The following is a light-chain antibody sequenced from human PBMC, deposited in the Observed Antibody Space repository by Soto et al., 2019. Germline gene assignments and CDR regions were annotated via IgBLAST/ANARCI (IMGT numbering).Light chain of an antibody. CDR2: GVS. J-gene: IGKJ4*01. CDR1: RTVSANY. V-gene: IGKV3-20*01. Sequence: EIVLTQSPGTLSLSPGERAALSCRASRTVSANYLAWYQQKPGQAPRLLIYGVSSRAAGVPDRVSASGSGTDFTLTISRLEPEDFAVYYCQQSDSSPLLTFGGGSRVEIK. CDR3: QQSDSSPLLT.